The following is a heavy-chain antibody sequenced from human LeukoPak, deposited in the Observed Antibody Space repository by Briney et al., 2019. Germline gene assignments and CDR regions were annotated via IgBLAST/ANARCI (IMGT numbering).Heavy chain of an antibody. CDR3: ARGSTIFGVVITDY. Sequence: GGSLRLSCSASGFIFSSYCMNWVRQAPGKGPEWVSYISSSSTIYYADSVKGRFTISRDNAKNSLYLQMNSLRDEDTAVYYCARGSTIFGVVITDYWGQGTLVTVSS. CDR2: ISSSSTI. D-gene: IGHD3-3*01. V-gene: IGHV3-48*02. CDR1: GFIFSSYC. J-gene: IGHJ4*02.